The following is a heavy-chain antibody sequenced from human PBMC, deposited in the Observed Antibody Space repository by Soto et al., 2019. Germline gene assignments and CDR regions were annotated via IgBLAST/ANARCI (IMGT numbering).Heavy chain of an antibody. CDR1: GFTFSSYA. CDR2: ISYDGSSK. J-gene: IGHJ4*02. CDR3: AREILGFDY. V-gene: IGHV3-30-3*01. Sequence: GGSLRLSCAASGFTFSSYAMHWVRQAPGKGLEWVAVISYDGSSKYYADSVKGRFTISRDNSKNTLYLQMNSLRAEDTAVYYCAREILGFDYWGQGTLVTVSS. D-gene: IGHD1-26*01.